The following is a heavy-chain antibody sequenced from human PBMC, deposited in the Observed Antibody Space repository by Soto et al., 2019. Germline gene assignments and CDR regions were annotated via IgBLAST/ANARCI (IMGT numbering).Heavy chain of an antibody. J-gene: IGHJ4*02. V-gene: IGHV3-7*01. CDR1: GFTFSSYW. CDR3: ARDRDMIMRYFDWYSDY. Sequence: EVQLVESGGGLVQDGGSMRLSCAASGFTFSSYWMSWVRQAPGKGLEWVANIKQDGSEKYYVESVKGRFTISRDNAKKSLYLQRNSLRAEDTALYYCARDRDMIMRYFDWYSDYWGQGTMGAVSS. D-gene: IGHD3-9*01. CDR2: IKQDGSEK.